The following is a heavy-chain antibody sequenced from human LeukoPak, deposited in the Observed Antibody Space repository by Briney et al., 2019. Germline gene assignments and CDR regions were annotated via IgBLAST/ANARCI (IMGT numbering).Heavy chain of an antibody. Sequence: HWASVKVSCKVSGYTLSELSIHWVRQAPGKGLEWMGGEDGEAIYAQKFQGRVTMTEDTSTDTAYMDLSRLISEDTAVYYCASIDLDSWGQGTLVTVSS. J-gene: IGHJ4*02. CDR3: ASIDLDS. CDR2: EDGEA. CDR1: GYTLSELS. V-gene: IGHV1-24*01. D-gene: IGHD3-22*01.